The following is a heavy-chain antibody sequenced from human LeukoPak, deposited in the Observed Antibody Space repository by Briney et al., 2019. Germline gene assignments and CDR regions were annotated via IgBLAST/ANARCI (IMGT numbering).Heavy chain of an antibody. CDR3: ARTYYGDYPLDY. V-gene: IGHV1-2*02. Sequence: VSCKAXXYTFTXYYMHWVRQAPGQGLEWMGWINPNSGGTNYAQKFQGRVTMTRDTSISTAYMELSRLRSDDTAVYYCARTYYGDYPLDYWGQGTLVTVSS. CDR1: XYTFTXYY. J-gene: IGHJ4*02. D-gene: IGHD4-17*01. CDR2: INPNSGGT.